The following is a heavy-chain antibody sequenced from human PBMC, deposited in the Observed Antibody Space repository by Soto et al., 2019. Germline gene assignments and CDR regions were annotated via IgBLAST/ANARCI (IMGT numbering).Heavy chain of an antibody. CDR3: ARANYDILTGYKRTYYYYYMDV. V-gene: IGHV1-18*01. CDR2: ISAYNGNT. J-gene: IGHJ6*03. CDR1: GYTFTSYG. Sequence: ASVKVSCKASGYTFTSYGISWVRQAPGQGLEWMGWISAYNGNTNYAQKLQGRVTMTTDTSTSTAYMELRSLRSDDTAVYYCARANYDILTGYKRTYYYYYMDVWSKGTTVTVSS. D-gene: IGHD3-9*01.